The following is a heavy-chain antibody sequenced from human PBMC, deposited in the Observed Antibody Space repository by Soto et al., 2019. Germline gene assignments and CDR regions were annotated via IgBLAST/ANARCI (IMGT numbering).Heavy chain of an antibody. CDR3: AREADYGDYGDAFDI. CDR2: IYYSGST. Sequence: SETLCVTYAVSCGSISSHYWSWIRQPPGKGLEWIGYIYYSGSTNYNPSLKSRVTISVDTSKNQFSLKLSSVTAADTAVYYCAREADYGDYGDAFDIWGQGTMVTVSS. CDR1: CGSISSHY. V-gene: IGHV4-59*11. J-gene: IGHJ3*02. D-gene: IGHD4-17*01.